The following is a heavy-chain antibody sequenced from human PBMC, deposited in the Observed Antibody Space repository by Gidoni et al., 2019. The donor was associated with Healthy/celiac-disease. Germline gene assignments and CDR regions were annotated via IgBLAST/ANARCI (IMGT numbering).Heavy chain of an antibody. V-gene: IGHV3-33*01. CDR3: ARDGQLWSRNLWYYFDY. D-gene: IGHD5-18*01. Sequence: QVQLVESGGGVVQPGRSLRLSCAASGFTFSSYGMHWVGQAPGKGLEWVAVIWYDGSNKYYADSVKGRFTISRDNSKNTLYLQMNSLRTEDTAVYYCARDGQLWSRNLWYYFDYWGQGTLVTVSS. CDR2: IWYDGSNK. J-gene: IGHJ4*02. CDR1: GFTFSSYG.